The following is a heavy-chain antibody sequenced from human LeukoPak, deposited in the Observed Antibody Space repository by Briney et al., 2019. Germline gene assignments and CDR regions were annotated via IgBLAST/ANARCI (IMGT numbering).Heavy chain of an antibody. CDR1: GYTFTGYH. D-gene: IGHD6-13*01. Sequence: ASVKVSRKASGYTFTGYHIHWVRQAPGQGLEWMGRINPYSGDTNFAQKFQGRVTMTRDTSITTAYMDLSSLTHDDTAVYFCARDQGSLTRSWYTGYWGQGTQVTVSS. CDR2: INPYSGDT. V-gene: IGHV1-2*06. J-gene: IGHJ4*02. CDR3: ARDQGSLTRSWYTGY.